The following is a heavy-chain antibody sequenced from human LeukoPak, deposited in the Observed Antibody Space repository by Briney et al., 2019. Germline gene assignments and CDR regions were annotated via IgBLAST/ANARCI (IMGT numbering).Heavy chain of an antibody. CDR3: AKEYSGYDFDY. V-gene: IGHV3-30*18. Sequence: PGGSLRLSCAASGSTFSSYGMHWVRQAPGKGLEWVAVISYDGSNKYYADSVKGRFTISRDNSKNTLYLQMNSLRAEDTAVYYCAKEYSGYDFDYWGQGTLVTVSS. CDR1: GSTFSSYG. D-gene: IGHD5-12*01. J-gene: IGHJ4*02. CDR2: ISYDGSNK.